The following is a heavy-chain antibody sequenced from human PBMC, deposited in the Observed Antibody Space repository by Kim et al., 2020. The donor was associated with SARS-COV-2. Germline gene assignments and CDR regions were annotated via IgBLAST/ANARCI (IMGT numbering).Heavy chain of an antibody. Sequence: GESLKISCQGSAYRFTDYRIGWVRQKAGRGLEWMGIIYPDDPEVTYSPSFEGHVTISVDKTINTAYLQLSGLKASDTAIYYCARGLASAFYFDFWGHGTL. CDR1: AYRFTDYR. D-gene: IGHD3-3*02. V-gene: IGHV5-51*01. CDR3: ARGLASAFYFDF. J-gene: IGHJ4*01. CDR2: IYPDDPEV.